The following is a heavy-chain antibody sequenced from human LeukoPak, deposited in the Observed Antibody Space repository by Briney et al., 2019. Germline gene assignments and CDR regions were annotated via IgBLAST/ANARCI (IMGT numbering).Heavy chain of an antibody. V-gene: IGHV4-39*01. Sequence: SETLSLTCTVSGGSISSSIYYWGWIRQPPGKGLEWIGSVYYNGDTYYTPSLKSRAITSIDTSRNQFSLELSSVTAADMAIHYRARQKAYTDYVSDWGQGTLVTVSS. CDR1: GGSISSSIYY. J-gene: IGHJ4*02. CDR2: VYYNGDT. CDR3: ARQKAYTDYVSD. D-gene: IGHD4-17*01.